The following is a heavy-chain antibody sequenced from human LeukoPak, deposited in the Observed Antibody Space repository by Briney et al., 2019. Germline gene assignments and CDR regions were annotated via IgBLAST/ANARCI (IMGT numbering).Heavy chain of an antibody. CDR2: ISGNNDNP. Sequence: ASVKVSCKTSGYTFSNFGINGVRQAPGQGLEWMGWISGNNDNPNYGQKFQGRFAVTTDSSTTTAYMELRNLTFDDTAVYYCAKDALSAVPLYFFDYWGQGTLVTVSS. CDR3: AKDALSAVPLYFFDY. D-gene: IGHD6-25*01. V-gene: IGHV1-18*01. J-gene: IGHJ4*02. CDR1: GYTFSNFG.